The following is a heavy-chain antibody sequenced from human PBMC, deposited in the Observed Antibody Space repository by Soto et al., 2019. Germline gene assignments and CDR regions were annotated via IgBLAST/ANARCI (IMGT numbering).Heavy chain of an antibody. J-gene: IGHJ6*02. D-gene: IGHD3-22*01. CDR3: ARDELSGYYPGSLGYYYYGMDV. V-gene: IGHV6-1*01. CDR1: GDSVSSNSAA. Sequence: PSQTLSLTCAISGDSVSSNSAAWNWIRQSPSRGLEWLGRTYYRSKWYNDYAVSVKSRITINPDTSKNQFSLQLNSVTPEDTAVYYCARDELSGYYPGSLGYYYYGMDVWGQGTTVTVSS. CDR2: TYYRSKWYN.